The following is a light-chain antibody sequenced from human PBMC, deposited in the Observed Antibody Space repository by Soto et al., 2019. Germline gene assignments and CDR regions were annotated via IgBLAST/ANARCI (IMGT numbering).Light chain of an antibody. J-gene: IGKJ4*01. V-gene: IGKV1-9*01. CDR2: ITS. Sequence: IEMIQCPCTISTSMGDTVTITCRASRGISDYLAWYQQEPGKAPKVLIYITSTLQSGVPSRFSGSGSGTEFTLTISSLQPEDSATYYCQQLRSYPLSFGGGTKVDI. CDR1: RGISDY. CDR3: QQLRSYPLS.